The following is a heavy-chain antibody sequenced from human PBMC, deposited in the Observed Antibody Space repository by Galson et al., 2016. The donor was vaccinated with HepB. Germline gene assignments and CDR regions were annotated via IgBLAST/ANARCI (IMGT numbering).Heavy chain of an antibody. V-gene: IGHV4-59*01. J-gene: IGHJ4*02. CDR3: ASGYSSGWYYFDS. CDR1: GGSFSSYY. CDR2: IYYSGRT. D-gene: IGHD6-19*01. Sequence: SETLSLTCSVSGGSFSSYYLSWIRQPPGKGPEWIGYIYYSGRTNYNPSPKCRVTISVDTSRNQFSLTLSSVTAADTAVYCCASGYSSGWYYFDSWGQGTPVTVSS.